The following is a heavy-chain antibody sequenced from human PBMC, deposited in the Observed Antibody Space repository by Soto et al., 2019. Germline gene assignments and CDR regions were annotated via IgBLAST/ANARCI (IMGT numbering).Heavy chain of an antibody. Sequence: ASVKVSCKASGYTFTGYFMHCVRQAPGQVLEWMGWINPNSGDTNYAQKFQGRVTMTRDTSISTAYMELSRLRVDDTAVYYCARDPPYYYVSGSTIYYYGMDVWGQGTTVTVSS. V-gene: IGHV1-2*02. J-gene: IGHJ6*02. CDR3: ARDPPYYYVSGSTIYYYGMDV. D-gene: IGHD3-10*01. CDR1: GYTFTGYF. CDR2: INPNSGDT.